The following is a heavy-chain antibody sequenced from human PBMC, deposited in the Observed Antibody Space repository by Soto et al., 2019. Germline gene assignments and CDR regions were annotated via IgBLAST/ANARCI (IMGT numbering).Heavy chain of an antibody. V-gene: IGHV3-23*01. J-gene: IGHJ6*02. CDR2: IDLSGADT. CDR1: GLTFNNYA. D-gene: IGHD3-10*01. Sequence: GGSLRLSCAASGLTFNNYAMTWVRQAPGKGLEWVSAIDLSGADTYYADSVKGRFTVSSDNSKNTLYLQMNSLRAEDTAVYYWPVWCGGHYYYYYYGMDVWGQGTTVTVSS. CDR3: PVWCGGHYYYYYYGMDV.